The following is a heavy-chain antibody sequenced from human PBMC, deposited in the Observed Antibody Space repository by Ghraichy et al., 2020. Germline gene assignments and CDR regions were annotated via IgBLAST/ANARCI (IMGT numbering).Heavy chain of an antibody. V-gene: IGHV3-23*01. D-gene: IGHD3-10*01. CDR1: GFTFSSYA. CDR3: AKRTSPQGYGSGSYRAPNFDY. Sequence: GGSLRLSCAASGFTFSSYAMSWVRQAPGKGLEWVSAISGSGGSTYYADSVKGRLTISRDNSKNTLYLQMNSLRAEDTAVYYCAKRTSPQGYGSGSYRAPNFDYWGQGTLVTVSS. J-gene: IGHJ4*02. CDR2: ISGSGGST.